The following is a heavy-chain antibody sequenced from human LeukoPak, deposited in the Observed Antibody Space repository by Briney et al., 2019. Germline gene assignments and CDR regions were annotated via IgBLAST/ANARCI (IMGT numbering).Heavy chain of an antibody. CDR3: ARGFGDMDV. CDR1: GGSFSGYY. V-gene: IGHV4-34*01. CDR2: INHSGST. J-gene: IGHJ6*03. D-gene: IGHD3-10*01. Sequence: SETLSLTCAVYGGSFSGYYWSWIRQPPGKGLEWIGEINHSGSTNYNPSLKSRVTISVDTSKNQFSLKLSSVTAADTAVYYCARGFGDMDVWGKGTTVTVSS.